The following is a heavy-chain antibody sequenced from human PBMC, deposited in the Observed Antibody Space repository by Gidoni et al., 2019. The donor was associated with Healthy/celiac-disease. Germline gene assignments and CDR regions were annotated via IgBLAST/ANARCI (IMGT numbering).Heavy chain of an antibody. CDR2: IYYSGST. CDR3: ARLGDVLLWFGEGLVY. V-gene: IGHV4-39*01. D-gene: IGHD3-10*01. Sequence: GLEWIGSIYYSGSTYYNPSLKSRVTISVDTSKNQFSLKLSSVTAADTAVYYCARLGDVLLWFGEGLVYWGQGTLVTVSS. J-gene: IGHJ4*02.